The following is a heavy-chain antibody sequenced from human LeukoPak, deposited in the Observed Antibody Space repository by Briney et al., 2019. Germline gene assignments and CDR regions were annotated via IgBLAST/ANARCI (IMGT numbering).Heavy chain of an antibody. V-gene: IGHV3-66*02. CDR1: GFTVSSNY. J-gene: IGHJ4*02. D-gene: IGHD3-3*01. CDR3: ARDFDDFWSGYYDY. CDR2: IYSGGST. Sequence: QPGGSPRLSCAASGFTVSSNYMSWVRQAPGKGLEWVSVIYSGGSTYYADSVKGRFTISRDNSKNTLYLQMNSLRAEDTAVYYCARDFDDFWSGYYDYWGQGTLVTVSS.